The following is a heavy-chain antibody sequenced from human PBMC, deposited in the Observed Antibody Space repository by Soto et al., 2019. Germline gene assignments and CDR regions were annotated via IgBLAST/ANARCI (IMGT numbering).Heavy chain of an antibody. CDR1: GGSISSGDYY. J-gene: IGHJ5*02. V-gene: IGHV4-30-4*01. Sequence: QVQLQESGPGLVKPSQTLSLTCTVSGGSISSGDYYWSWIRQPPGKGLEWIGYIYYSGSTYYNPSLKSRVTLSVDTSKNQFSLKLSSVTAADTAVYYCARDRRITMVRGVMGFDPWGQGTLVTVSS. CDR2: IYYSGST. D-gene: IGHD3-10*01. CDR3: ARDRRITMVRGVMGFDP.